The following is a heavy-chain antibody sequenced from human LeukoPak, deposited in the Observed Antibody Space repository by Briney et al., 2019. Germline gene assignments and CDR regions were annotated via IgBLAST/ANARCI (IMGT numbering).Heavy chain of an antibody. CDR3: AKLSGTRTRYYYYGMDV. CDR2: ISGSGGST. D-gene: IGHD5-12*01. CDR1: GFTFSSYA. J-gene: IGHJ6*02. Sequence: PGGSLRLSCAASGFTFSSYAMSWVRQAPGKGLERVSAISGSGGSTYYADSVKGRFTISRDNSKNTLYLQMNSLRAEDTAVYYCAKLSGTRTRYYYYGMDVWGQGTTVTVSS. V-gene: IGHV3-23*01.